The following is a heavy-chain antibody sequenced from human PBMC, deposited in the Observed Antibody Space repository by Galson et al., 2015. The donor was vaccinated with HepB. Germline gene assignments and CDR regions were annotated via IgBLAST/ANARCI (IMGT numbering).Heavy chain of an antibody. J-gene: IGHJ4*02. CDR2: INAGNGNT. V-gene: IGHV1-3*01. D-gene: IGHD3-10*01. CDR1: GYTFTSYA. CDR3: ARDFGDYYGSGSPY. Sequence: SVKVSCKASGYTFTSYAMHWVRQAPGQRLEWMGWINAGNGNTKYSQKFQGRVTITRDTSASTAYMELSSLRSEDTAVYYCARDFGDYYGSGSPYWGQGTLVTVSS.